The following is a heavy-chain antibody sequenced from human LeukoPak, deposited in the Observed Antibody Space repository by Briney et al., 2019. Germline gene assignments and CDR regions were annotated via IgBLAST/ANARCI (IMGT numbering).Heavy chain of an antibody. D-gene: IGHD3-22*01. Sequence: ASVKVSCKASGYTFTSYYMHWVRQAPRQGLEWMGIINPSGGSTSYAQKFQGRVTMTRDMSTSTVYMELSSLRSEDTAVYYCARGFRGYYPGDAFDIWGQGTMVTVSS. CDR3: ARGFRGYYPGDAFDI. CDR1: GYTFTSYY. J-gene: IGHJ3*02. V-gene: IGHV1-46*01. CDR2: INPSGGST.